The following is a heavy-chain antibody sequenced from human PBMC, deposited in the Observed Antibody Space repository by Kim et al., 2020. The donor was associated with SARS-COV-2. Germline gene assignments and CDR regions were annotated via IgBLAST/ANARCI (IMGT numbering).Heavy chain of an antibody. Sequence: GGSLRLSCAGSGFTFRSYAMQWVRQAPGKGLEYVSAITDNGVTTFYADSVKGRFTISRDNSKNMVYLQMGSLRPEDTAVYYCASVFPRSGSYYFWGQGIL. D-gene: IGHD1-26*01. CDR2: ITDNGVTT. J-gene: IGHJ4*02. CDR1: GFTFRSYA. V-gene: IGHV3-64*02. CDR3: ASVFPRSGSYYF.